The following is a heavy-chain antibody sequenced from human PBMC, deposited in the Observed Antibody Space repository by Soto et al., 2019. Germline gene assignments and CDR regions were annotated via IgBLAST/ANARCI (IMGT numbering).Heavy chain of an antibody. CDR2: IKSKPDGGTT. CDR1: GFTFSNAW. V-gene: IGHV3-15*01. J-gene: IGHJ4*02. CDR3: VTGKYCDY. Sequence: GGSLRLSCIGSGFTFSNAWMNWVRQAPGKGLEWVGRIKSKPDGGTTDYAAPVKGRFTISRDDSKNTVYLQMNSLKTEDTALYYCVTGKYCDYWGQGTLVTVSP.